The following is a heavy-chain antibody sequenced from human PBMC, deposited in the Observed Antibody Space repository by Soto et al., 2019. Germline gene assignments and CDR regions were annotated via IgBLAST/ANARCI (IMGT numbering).Heavy chain of an antibody. CDR2: FYPGDSTS. CDR1: GYSFMSYW. CDR3: ARIIGYCRNNDCSWTFDI. V-gene: IGHV5-51*01. J-gene: IGHJ3*02. D-gene: IGHD2-2*03. Sequence: GGSLKISCKSSGYSFMSYWVAWVRQKPGKGLEWMGTFYPGDSTSTYSPSFQGQVTISVDKSISTAYLHLSSLKASDTAMYYCARIIGYCRNNDCSWTFDIWGQGTTVTV.